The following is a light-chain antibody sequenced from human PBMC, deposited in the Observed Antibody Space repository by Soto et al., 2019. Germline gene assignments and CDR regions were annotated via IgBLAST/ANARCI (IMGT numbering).Light chain of an antibody. V-gene: IGKV1-9*01. CDR3: QQRNSYPQT. CDR2: SAS. CDR1: RGISSY. Sequence: IQLTQSPSSLSASVGERVTITCQASRGISSYLAWYQQKPGKPPKLLVYSASTLQSGVPSRFSGSGSGPDFTLTISSLQPEDSATYFCQQRNSYPQTFGQGTRLEIK. J-gene: IGKJ5*01.